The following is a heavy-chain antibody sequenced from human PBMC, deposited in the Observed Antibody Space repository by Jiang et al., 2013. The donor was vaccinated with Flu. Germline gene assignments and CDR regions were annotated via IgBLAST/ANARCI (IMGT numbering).Heavy chain of an antibody. CDR3: ARRGCIGTDCSYFDS. CDR2: FRGGTT. V-gene: IGHV3-23*04. D-gene: IGHD2-2*01. CDR1: GFTFSIYG. J-gene: IGHJ4*02. Sequence: EVQLVESGGGLIHPGGSLRLSCAASGFTFSIYGMSWVRQAPGKGLEWVAGFRGGTTYHADSVKGRFVVSRDNSKNTLYLQMDSLRADDTAVYYCARRGCIGTDCSYFDSWGQGSLVTVSS.